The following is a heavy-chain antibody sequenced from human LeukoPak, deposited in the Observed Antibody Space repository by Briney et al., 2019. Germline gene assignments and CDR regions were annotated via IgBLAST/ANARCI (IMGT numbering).Heavy chain of an antibody. Sequence: PGGSLRLSCAASGFTFSRFWMSWVRQAPGKGLEWVANINQDGSEKHYVDSVKGRFTISRDNAKNSLYLQMNSLRAEDTAVYYCARPMVRGVIVCSFDYWGQGTLVTVSS. V-gene: IGHV3-7*01. J-gene: IGHJ4*02. CDR2: INQDGSEK. CDR3: ARPMVRGVIVCSFDY. CDR1: GFTFSRFW. D-gene: IGHD3-10*01.